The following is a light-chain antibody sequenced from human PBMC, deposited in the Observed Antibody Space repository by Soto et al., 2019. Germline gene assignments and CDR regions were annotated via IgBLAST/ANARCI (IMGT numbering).Light chain of an antibody. CDR2: GTS. Sequence: ILMTQSPATLSVSPGERATLSCRASQSVSTNLAWYQQKPGQSPRLLLYGTSTRAAGIPGRFSGSGSGTEFTLTISSLHSEDVAVYYCQHYGSSVFTFGPGTKVDIK. CDR1: QSVSTN. V-gene: IGKV3-15*01. J-gene: IGKJ3*01. CDR3: QHYGSSVFT.